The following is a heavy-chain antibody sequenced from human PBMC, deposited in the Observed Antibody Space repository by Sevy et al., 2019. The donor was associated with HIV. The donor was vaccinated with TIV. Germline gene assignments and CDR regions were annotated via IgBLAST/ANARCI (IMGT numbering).Heavy chain of an antibody. V-gene: IGHV3-72*01. Sequence: GGSLRLSCAASGFTFSDHYMEWVRQAPGKGLEWVGRTRNKADGYTTEYAASVKGRFTISRDDSENPLYLQMNSLKTEDTAVYYCSTHAGIAAAGRVFDYWGQGALVTVSS. D-gene: IGHD6-13*01. CDR2: TRNKADGYTT. CDR1: GFTFSDHY. CDR3: STHAGIAAAGRVFDY. J-gene: IGHJ4*02.